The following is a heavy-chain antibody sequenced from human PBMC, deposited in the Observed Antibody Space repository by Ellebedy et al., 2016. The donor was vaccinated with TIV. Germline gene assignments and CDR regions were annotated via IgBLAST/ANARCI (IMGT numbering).Heavy chain of an antibody. CDR1: GFTFSSYG. CDR2: IISSSKYT. J-gene: IGHJ6*02. Sequence: GESLKISCAASGFTFSSYGINWVRQAPGKGLEWVASIISSSKYTFYAESVKGRFTISRDDAKNSLYLQMNSLRGEDAAVYYCARAGVPVAPFYYALDVWGQGVTVTVSS. V-gene: IGHV3-21*01. CDR3: ARAGVPVAPFYYALDV. D-gene: IGHD2-21*01.